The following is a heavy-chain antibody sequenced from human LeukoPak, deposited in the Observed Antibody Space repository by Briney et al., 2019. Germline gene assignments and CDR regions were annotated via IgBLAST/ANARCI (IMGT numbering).Heavy chain of an antibody. J-gene: IGHJ6*02. Sequence: PGGSLRLSCAASGFTFSSYAMHWVRQAPGKGLEWVAVISYDGSNKYYADSVKGRFTIPRDNSKNTLYLQMNSLRAEDTAVYYCARDVTRVGGDYYGMDVWGQGTTVTVSS. CDR3: ARDVTRVGGDYYGMDV. CDR2: ISYDGSNK. CDR1: GFTFSSYA. V-gene: IGHV3-30-3*01. D-gene: IGHD2-15*01.